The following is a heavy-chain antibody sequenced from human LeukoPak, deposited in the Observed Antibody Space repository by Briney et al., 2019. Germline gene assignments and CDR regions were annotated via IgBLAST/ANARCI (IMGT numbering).Heavy chain of an antibody. CDR3: ARRIWNNYPRHNWFDP. Sequence: PSETLSLTCSVSGGSISSSTYYWGWIRQPPGKGLEWIGSISYSGSTYYHPSLKSRVSISVDMSKNQFSLKVNSVTAADTALYYCARRIWNNYPRHNWFDPWGQGTLVTVSS. V-gene: IGHV4-39*07. J-gene: IGHJ5*02. D-gene: IGHD3-3*01. CDR1: GGSISSSTYY. CDR2: ISYSGST.